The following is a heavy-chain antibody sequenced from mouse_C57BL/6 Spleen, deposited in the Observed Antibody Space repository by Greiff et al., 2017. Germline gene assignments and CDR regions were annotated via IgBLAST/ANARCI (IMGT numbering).Heavy chain of an antibody. CDR3: ASSSYRYFDV. D-gene: IGHD1-1*01. CDR2: IYPSDSET. Sequence: QVQLQQPGAELVRPGSSVKLSCKASGYTFTSYWMDWVKQRPGQGLEWIGNIYPSDSETHYNQKFKDKATLTVDKSSSTAYMQLSSLTSEDSAVYYCASSSYRYFDVWGTGTTVTVSS. J-gene: IGHJ1*03. CDR1: GYTFTSYW. V-gene: IGHV1-61*01.